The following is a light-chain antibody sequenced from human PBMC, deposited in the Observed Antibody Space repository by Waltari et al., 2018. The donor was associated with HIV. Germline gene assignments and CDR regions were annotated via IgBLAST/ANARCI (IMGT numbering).Light chain of an antibody. Sequence: QSVLTQPSSASGTPGQRVTISCSGSTSNIGTNYVFWYQQLPGTAPKLLIFNNDRRPSGVPDRCSASKSGTSASLAISGLRSEDEADYFCAAWDHSRSGFYVFGTGTKVTV. J-gene: IGLJ1*01. CDR2: NND. CDR3: AAWDHSRSGFYV. CDR1: TSNIGTNY. V-gene: IGLV1-47*02.